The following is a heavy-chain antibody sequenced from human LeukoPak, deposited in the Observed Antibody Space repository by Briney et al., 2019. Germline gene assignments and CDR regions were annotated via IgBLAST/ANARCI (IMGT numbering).Heavy chain of an antibody. Sequence: GGSLRLSCAASGFSFSSHEMNWLRQAPGKGLEGVSYISVSGTNIFYADSVKGRFTISRDDAKTSLFLQMNSLRAEDTAIYYCARDRAIIAEDGFDVWGRGTLVTVSS. J-gene: IGHJ3*01. CDR2: ISVSGTNI. CDR1: GFSFSSHE. D-gene: IGHD2/OR15-2a*01. V-gene: IGHV3-48*03. CDR3: ARDRAIIAEDGFDV.